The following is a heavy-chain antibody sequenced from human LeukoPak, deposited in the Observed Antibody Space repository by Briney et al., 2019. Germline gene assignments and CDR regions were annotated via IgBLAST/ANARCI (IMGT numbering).Heavy chain of an antibody. CDR3: ARTNYYYDSSGYYMG. J-gene: IGHJ4*02. CDR2: IYYSGST. V-gene: IGHV4-39*01. Sequence: PSETLSLTCTVSGGSISSSSYYWGWIRQPPGKGLEWIGSIYYSGSTYYNPSLRSRVTISVDTSKNQFSLKLSSVTAADTAVYYCARTNYYYDSSGYYMGRGQGTLVTVSS. CDR1: GGSISSSSYY. D-gene: IGHD3-22*01.